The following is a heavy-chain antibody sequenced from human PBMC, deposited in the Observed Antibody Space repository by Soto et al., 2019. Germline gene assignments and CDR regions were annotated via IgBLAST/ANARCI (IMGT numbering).Heavy chain of an antibody. V-gene: IGHV4-39*01. CDR2: IYYSGST. J-gene: IGHJ6*02. CDR1: GGSISSSSYY. D-gene: IGHD2-2*01. Sequence: PSETLSLTCTVSGGSISSSSYYWGWIRQPPGKGLEWIGSIYYSGSTYYNPSLKSRVTISVDTSKNQFSLKLSSVTAADTAVYYCARVVPAALRYYYYGMDVWGQGTTVT. CDR3: ARVVPAALRYYYYGMDV.